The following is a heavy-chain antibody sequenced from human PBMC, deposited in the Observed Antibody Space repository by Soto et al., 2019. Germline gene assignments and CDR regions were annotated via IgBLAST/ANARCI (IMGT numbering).Heavy chain of an antibody. CDR1: GGSISSSNW. Sequence: QVQLQESGPGLVKPSGTLSLTCAVSGGSISSSNWWSWVRQPPGKGLEWIGEIYHSGSTNYNPSLKGRVTVAVDKSQNQSHLKRSSVPAADTAVYYCARRPRSGATFDYWGQGTLVTVSS. D-gene: IGHD5-12*01. CDR3: ARRPRSGATFDY. J-gene: IGHJ4*02. V-gene: IGHV4-4*02. CDR2: IYHSGST.